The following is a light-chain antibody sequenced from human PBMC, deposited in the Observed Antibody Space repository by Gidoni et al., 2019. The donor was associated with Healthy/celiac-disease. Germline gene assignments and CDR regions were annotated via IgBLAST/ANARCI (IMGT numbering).Light chain of an antibody. CDR1: QSISSY. V-gene: IGKV1-39*01. Sequence: DIQLTQSPPSLSASVGDRVTIPCRASQSISSYLNWYQKKPGKAPKHLIYAGSSLQSGVPSRFGGSGSGTDFNLTISSLQPEDFATYYCQQSYSTPRAWTFGQXTKVEIK. CDR3: QQSYSTPRAWT. CDR2: AGS. J-gene: IGKJ1*01.